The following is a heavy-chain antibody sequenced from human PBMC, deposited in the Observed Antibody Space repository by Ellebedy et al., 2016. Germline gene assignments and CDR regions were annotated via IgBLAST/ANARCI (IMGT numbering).Heavy chain of an antibody. Sequence: ASVKVSCKASGGTFSSYAISWVRQAPGQGLEWMGRIIPILGIANYAQKFQGRVTITADKSTSTAYMELSSLRSEDTAVYYCARGGATFASVLDPWGQGTLVTVSS. CDR2: IIPILGIA. D-gene: IGHD1-26*01. CDR3: ARGGATFASVLDP. CDR1: GGTFSSYA. J-gene: IGHJ5*02. V-gene: IGHV1-69*04.